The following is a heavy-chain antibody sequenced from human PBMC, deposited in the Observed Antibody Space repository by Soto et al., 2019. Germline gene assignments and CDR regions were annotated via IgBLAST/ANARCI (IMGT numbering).Heavy chain of an antibody. Sequence: GGSLGLSCAASGFTVSSNYMSWVRQAPGKGLEWVSVIYSGGGTYYADSVKGRFTISRDNSKNTLYLQMNSLRAEDTAVYYCARVEYGYWSSHWGQGTLVTVSS. V-gene: IGHV3-53*01. J-gene: IGHJ4*02. CDR1: GFTVSSNY. CDR2: IYSGGGT. D-gene: IGHD5-18*01. CDR3: ARVEYGYWSSH.